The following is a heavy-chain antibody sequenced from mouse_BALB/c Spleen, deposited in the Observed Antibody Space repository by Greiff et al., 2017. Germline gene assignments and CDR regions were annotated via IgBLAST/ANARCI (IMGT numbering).Heavy chain of an antibody. V-gene: IGHV5-12-2*01. Sequence: EVKVVESGGGLVQPGGSLKLSCAASGFTFSSYTMSWVRQTPEKRLEWVAYISNGGGSTYYPDTVKGRFTISRDNAKNTLYLQMSSLKSEDTAMYYCASYGNYLDYWGQGTSVTVSS. CDR3: ASYGNYLDY. CDR2: ISNGGGST. J-gene: IGHJ4*01. CDR1: GFTFSSYT. D-gene: IGHD2-1*01.